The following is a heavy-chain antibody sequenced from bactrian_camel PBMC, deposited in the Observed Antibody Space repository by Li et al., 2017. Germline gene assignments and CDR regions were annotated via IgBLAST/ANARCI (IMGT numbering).Heavy chain of an antibody. CDR1: GFPYSRYC. D-gene: IGHD3*01. Sequence: HVQLVESGGGSVQAGGSLRLSCAVSGFPYSRYCMGWFRQGPGKEREGVAGLDSDGITAYANSVKGRFTISQDYAKNIVYLQMDSLKPEDTAVYYCQAASRWTGCRGWNARSQGTQVTVS. V-gene: IGHV3S9*01. CDR2: LDSDGIT. J-gene: IGHJ4*01.